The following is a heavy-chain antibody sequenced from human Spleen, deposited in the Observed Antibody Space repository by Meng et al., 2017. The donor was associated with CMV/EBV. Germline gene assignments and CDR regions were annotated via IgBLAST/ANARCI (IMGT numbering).Heavy chain of an antibody. CDR3: ARGGTSASYYAFDY. CDR1: GGSISSYY. J-gene: IGHJ4*02. CDR2: IYYSGST. Sequence: GSLRLSCTVSGGSISSYYWSWIRQPPGKGLEWIGYIYYSGSTNYNPSLKSRVTISVDTSKNQFSLKLSSVTAADTAVYYCARGGTSASYYAFDYWGQGALVTVSS. D-gene: IGHD3-10*01. V-gene: IGHV4-59*01.